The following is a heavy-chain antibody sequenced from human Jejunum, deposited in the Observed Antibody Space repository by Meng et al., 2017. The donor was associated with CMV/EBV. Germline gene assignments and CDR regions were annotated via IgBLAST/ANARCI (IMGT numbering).Heavy chain of an antibody. CDR2: VYYSGTT. D-gene: IGHD6-25*01. V-gene: IGHV4-59*01. Sequence: ISSYFWTWLRQPPGKGLEWIGYVYYSGTTTYNPSLRSRVAISIDTSKNQFSLKVNSLTAADTAVYYCARVPAELGSTSDYYYFDSWGQGTLVTVSS. J-gene: IGHJ4*02. CDR1: ISSYF. CDR3: ARVPAELGSTSDYYYFDS.